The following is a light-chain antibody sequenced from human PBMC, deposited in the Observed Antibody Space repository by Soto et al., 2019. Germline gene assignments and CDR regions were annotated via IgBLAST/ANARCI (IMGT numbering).Light chain of an antibody. Sequence: EIVLTQSPGTLSLSPGERATLSCRARQSVSSSYLAWYQQKPGQAPRLLIYDASSRATGIPDRFSGSGSGTDFTLTISRLEPEDFAVYYCQQYGSSPLTFGPGTKVDIK. V-gene: IGKV3-20*01. J-gene: IGKJ3*01. CDR2: DAS. CDR1: QSVSSSY. CDR3: QQYGSSPLT.